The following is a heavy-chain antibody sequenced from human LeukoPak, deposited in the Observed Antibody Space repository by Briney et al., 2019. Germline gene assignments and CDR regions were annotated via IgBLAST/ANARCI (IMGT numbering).Heavy chain of an antibody. CDR3: TKSKRSGYSSGCYDY. Sequence: GGSLRLSCAASGFTFDVYAMHWVRQAPGKGLEWVSGISWNSGSIGYADSVKGRFTISRDNAKNSLYLQMNSLRAEDTALYYRTKSKRSGYSSGCYDYWGQGTLVTVSS. J-gene: IGHJ4*02. CDR1: GFTFDVYA. V-gene: IGHV3-9*01. CDR2: ISWNSGSI. D-gene: IGHD6-19*01.